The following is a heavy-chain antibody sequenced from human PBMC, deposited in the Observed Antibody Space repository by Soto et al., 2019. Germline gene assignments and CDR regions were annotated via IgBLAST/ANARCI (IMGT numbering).Heavy chain of an antibody. CDR1: GGTFSSYA. CDR3: ARARLSYYYDSSGRIDAFDI. CDR2: IIPIFGTA. D-gene: IGHD3-22*01. Sequence: GASVKVSCKASGGTFSSYAISWVRQAPGQGLEWMGGIIPIFGTANYAQKFQGRVTITADEYTSTAYMELSSLRSEDTAVYYCARARLSYYYDSSGRIDAFDIWGQGTMVTVSS. J-gene: IGHJ3*02. V-gene: IGHV1-69*13.